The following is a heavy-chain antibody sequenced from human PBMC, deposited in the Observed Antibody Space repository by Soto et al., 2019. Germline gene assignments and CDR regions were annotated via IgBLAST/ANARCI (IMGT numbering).Heavy chain of an antibody. J-gene: IGHJ5*02. D-gene: IGHD3-10*01. CDR2: IYYSGST. CDR1: GGSISSSSYY. Sequence: SETLSLTCTVSGGSISSSSYYWGWIRQPPGKGLEWIGSIYYSGSTYYNPSLKSRVTISVDTSKNQFSLKLSSVTAADTAVYYCATKYGSGSYPSSYNCFDPWGQGTLVTVSS. V-gene: IGHV4-39*01. CDR3: ATKYGSGSYPSSYNCFDP.